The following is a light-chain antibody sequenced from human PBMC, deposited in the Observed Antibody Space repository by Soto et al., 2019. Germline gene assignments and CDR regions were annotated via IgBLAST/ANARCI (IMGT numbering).Light chain of an antibody. CDR1: QSIDSW. Sequence: DIQMTQSPSTMSASVGDRVTITCRASQSIDSWLAWYQQKPGKAPKFLMYKASNLESGVPSRFSGIGSETEFTLTISSLQPDDFAIYYCQHYKSYPWTFGQGTKVDIK. V-gene: IGKV1-5*03. CDR2: KAS. CDR3: QHYKSYPWT. J-gene: IGKJ1*01.